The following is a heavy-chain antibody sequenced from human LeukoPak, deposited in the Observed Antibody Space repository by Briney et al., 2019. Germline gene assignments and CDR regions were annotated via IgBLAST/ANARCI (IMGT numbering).Heavy chain of an antibody. J-gene: IGHJ5*02. CDR1: GGSIRNYF. CDR2: IYYTGST. V-gene: IGHV4-59*08. D-gene: IGHD3-10*01. Sequence: SGTLSLTCIVSGGSIRNYFWSWIRQPPGKGLEWIGHIYYTGSTNYNPSLKSRVTISVDTSNNQFSLKLSSVSAADTAVYYCARPHPLYGSGSYGSWGKGTLVTVSS. CDR3: ARPHPLYGSGSYGS.